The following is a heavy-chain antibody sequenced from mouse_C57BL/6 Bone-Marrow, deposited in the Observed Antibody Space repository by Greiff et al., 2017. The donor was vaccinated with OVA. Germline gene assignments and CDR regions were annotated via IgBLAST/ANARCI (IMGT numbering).Heavy chain of an antibody. CDR2: ISDGGSYT. J-gene: IGHJ4*01. CDR1: GFTFSSYA. Sequence: DVKLVESGGGLVKPGGSLKLSCAASGFTFSSYAMSWVRQTPEKRLEWVATISDGGSYTYYPDNVKGRFTISRDNAKNNLYLQMSHLKSEDTAMYYCASYYGYDGDYWGQGTSVTVSS. D-gene: IGHD2-2*01. V-gene: IGHV5-4*03. CDR3: ASYYGYDGDY.